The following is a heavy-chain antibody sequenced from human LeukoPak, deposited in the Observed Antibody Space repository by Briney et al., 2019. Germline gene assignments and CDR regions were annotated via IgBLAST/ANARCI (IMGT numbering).Heavy chain of an antibody. CDR2: ISSSSSYI. J-gene: IGHJ4*02. D-gene: IGHD3-3*01. Sequence: GGSLRLSCAASGFTFSSYTMNWVRQAPGKGLEWVSSISSSSSYIYYADSVKGRFTISRDNSKNTLYLQMNSLRAEDTAVYYCAKVGVLRFLDYWGQGTLVTVSS. CDR3: AKVGVLRFLDY. V-gene: IGHV3-21*04. CDR1: GFTFSSYT.